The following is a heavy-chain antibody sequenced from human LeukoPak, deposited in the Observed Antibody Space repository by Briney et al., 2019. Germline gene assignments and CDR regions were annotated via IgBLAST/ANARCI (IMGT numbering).Heavy chain of an antibody. CDR3: ARFSGPSLEKNWFDP. CDR2: IFPLDFNI. V-gene: IGHV5-51*01. CDR1: GYRFSDYW. Sequence: GESLKISCKGSGYRFSDYWIGWVRQMPGKGLEWMGIIFPLDFNIRYSPSFKGAITISADKSLRTAYLQWSSLEASDTAIYYCARFSGPSLEKNWFDPWGQGTLVTVSS. D-gene: IGHD3-10*01. J-gene: IGHJ5*02.